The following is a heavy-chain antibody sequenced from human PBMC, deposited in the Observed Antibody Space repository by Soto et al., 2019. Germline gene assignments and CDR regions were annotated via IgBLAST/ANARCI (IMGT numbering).Heavy chain of an antibody. D-gene: IGHD3-9*01. Sequence: QLQLQESGPGLVKPSETLSLTCTVSGGSISSTSYYWGWIRQPPGKGLEWIGTIYYNGGTYYNPSLKSRVTVSVALSTNQFFLKLGSVPAAATAVYYCARHYALLTGYYTPLECGGQGTLVTVSS. CDR3: ARHYALLTGYYTPLEC. J-gene: IGHJ4*02. V-gene: IGHV4-39*01. CDR1: GGSISSTSYY. CDR2: IYYNGGT.